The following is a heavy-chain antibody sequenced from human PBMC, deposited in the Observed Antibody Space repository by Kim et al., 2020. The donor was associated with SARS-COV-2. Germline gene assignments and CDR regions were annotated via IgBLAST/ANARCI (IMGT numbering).Heavy chain of an antibody. J-gene: IGHJ2*01. Sequence: GGSLRLSCAASGFTVSSNYMSWVRQAPGKGLEWVSVIYSGGSTYYADSVKGRFTISRHNSKNTLYLQMNSLRAEDTAVYYCARDRDYGDYGYRYFDLWGRGTLVTVSS. V-gene: IGHV3-53*04. CDR1: GFTVSSNY. D-gene: IGHD4-17*01. CDR2: IYSGGST. CDR3: ARDRDYGDYGYRYFDL.